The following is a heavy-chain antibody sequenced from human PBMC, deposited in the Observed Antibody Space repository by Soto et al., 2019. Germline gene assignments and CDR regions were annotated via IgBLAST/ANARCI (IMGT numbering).Heavy chain of an antibody. Sequence: ETLSLTCTVSGGSISSSSYYWGWIRQPPGKGLEWIGSIYYSGSTYYNPSLKSRVTISVDTSKNQFSLKLSSVTAADTAVYYCARHLSGRNLFGYSSSWPYYFDYWGQGTLVTVSS. CDR3: ARHLSGRNLFGYSSSWPYYFDY. J-gene: IGHJ4*02. CDR2: IYYSGST. D-gene: IGHD6-13*01. V-gene: IGHV4-39*01. CDR1: GGSISSSSYY.